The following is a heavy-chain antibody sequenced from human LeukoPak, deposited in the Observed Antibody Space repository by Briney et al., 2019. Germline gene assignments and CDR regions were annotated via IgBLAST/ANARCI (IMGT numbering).Heavy chain of an antibody. CDR3: ARRSTTGWPDFLDY. J-gene: IGHJ4*02. V-gene: IGHV3-74*01. Sequence: GGSLRLSCVASGFTLIGNWMHWVRQAPGRGLVWLSRINGDGSDTPYADSVKGRFTISRDKARNTLYLQMNSLRVEDTAVYYCARRSTTGWPDFLDYWGQGYLVTVSS. CDR1: GFTLIGNW. CDR2: INGDGSDT. D-gene: IGHD2/OR15-2a*01.